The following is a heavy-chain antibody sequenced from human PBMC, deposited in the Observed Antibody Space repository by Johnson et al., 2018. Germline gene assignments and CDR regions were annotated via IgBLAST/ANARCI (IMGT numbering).Heavy chain of an antibody. V-gene: IGHV3-73*01. J-gene: IGHJ3*02. Sequence: VQLVQSGGGVVQPGRSLKLSCAASGFTFSGSAMHWVRQASGKGLEWVGRIRSKANSYATAYAASVKGRFTISRDNAKNSLSLQMNSLRDEDTAVYFCVKKPKYTTSSGNQPGAFDIWGQGTVVTVSS. CDR2: IRSKANSYAT. CDR3: VKKPKYTTSSGNQPGAFDI. D-gene: IGHD1-14*01. CDR1: GFTFSGSA.